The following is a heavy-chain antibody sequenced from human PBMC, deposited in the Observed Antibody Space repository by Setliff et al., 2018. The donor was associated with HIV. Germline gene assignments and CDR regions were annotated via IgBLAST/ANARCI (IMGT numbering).Heavy chain of an antibody. CDR3: AKHDFGEGSCFDP. CDR2: VYHSGKT. D-gene: IGHD3-16*01. Sequence: SEILSLTCTVSGQFISDGYYWGWIRQPPGKGLEWIGSVYHSGKTYYNPSLKSRVTMSADTSKNQISLMLRSMTAADTAVYYCAKHDFGEGSCFDPWGQGSLVTAPQ. V-gene: IGHV4-38-2*02. CDR1: GQFISDGYY. J-gene: IGHJ5*02.